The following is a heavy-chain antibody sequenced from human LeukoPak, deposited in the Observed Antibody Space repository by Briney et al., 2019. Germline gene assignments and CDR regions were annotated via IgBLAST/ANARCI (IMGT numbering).Heavy chain of an antibody. J-gene: IGHJ4*02. V-gene: IGHV3-74*01. D-gene: IGHD3-16*02. CDR2: INGDGGST. CDR3: ARDRYLFDY. CDR1: GFTVSSNY. Sequence: GGSLRLSCAASGFTVSSNYMSWVRQGPGKGLVWVARINGDGGSTNYADSVKGRFTISRDNAKNTLYLQMNSLRAEDTALYYCARDRYLFDYWGQGTLVTVSS.